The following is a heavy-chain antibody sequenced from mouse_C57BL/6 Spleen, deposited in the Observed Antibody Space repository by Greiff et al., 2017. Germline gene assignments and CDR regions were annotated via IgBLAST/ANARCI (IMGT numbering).Heavy chain of an antibody. CDR2: ISSGSSTI. D-gene: IGHD3-3*01. CDR1: GFTFSDYG. V-gene: IGHV5-17*01. J-gene: IGHJ4*01. Sequence: EVLLVESGGGLVKPGGSLKLSCAASGFTFSDYGMHWVRQAPEKGLEWVAYISSGSSTIYYADTVKGRFTIARDNAKNTLFLQMTSLRSEDTAMYYCARRAGTGYAMDYWGQGTSVTVSS. CDR3: ARRAGTGYAMDY.